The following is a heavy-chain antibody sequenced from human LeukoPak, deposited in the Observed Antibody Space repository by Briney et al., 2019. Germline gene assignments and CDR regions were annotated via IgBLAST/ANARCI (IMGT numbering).Heavy chain of an antibody. Sequence: PGGSLRLSCAASGFTFSSYEMNWVRQAPGKGLEWVSYISSSGSTIYYADSVKGRFTISRDNAKNSLYLQMNSLRAEDTAVYYCARVVLSLSYDSSGYLPDYWGQGTLVTVSS. CDR2: ISSSGSTI. CDR1: GFTFSSYE. J-gene: IGHJ4*02. CDR3: ARVVLSLSYDSSGYLPDY. D-gene: IGHD3-22*01. V-gene: IGHV3-48*03.